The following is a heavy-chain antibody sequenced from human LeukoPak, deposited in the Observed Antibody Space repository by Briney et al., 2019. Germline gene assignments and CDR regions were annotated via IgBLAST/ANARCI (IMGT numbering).Heavy chain of an antibody. D-gene: IGHD4-17*01. V-gene: IGHV3-53*01. Sequence: GTLSLTCTVSGGSISSSSYFWGWIRQPPGKGLEWVSLIYTGDSTYYADSVKGRFTISRDNSKNTLYLQMNSLRAEDTAVYFCARERTSTYGDIDSWGQGTLVIVSS. CDR3: ARERTSTYGDIDS. CDR1: GGSISSSSYF. CDR2: IYTGDST. J-gene: IGHJ4*02.